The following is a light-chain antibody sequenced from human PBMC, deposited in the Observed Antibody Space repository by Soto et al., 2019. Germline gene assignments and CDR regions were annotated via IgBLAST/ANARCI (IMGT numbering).Light chain of an antibody. Sequence: EIVLTQSPGTLSLSPGERATLSCRASQSFSSSYLAWYQQKPGQAPRLLIYGACSRATGIPDRFSGSGSGTDFTLTISSLEPEDFAVYYCQHYGSALFTFGAGTKVDV. CDR2: GAC. J-gene: IGKJ3*01. CDR3: QHYGSALFT. V-gene: IGKV3-20*01. CDR1: QSFSSSY.